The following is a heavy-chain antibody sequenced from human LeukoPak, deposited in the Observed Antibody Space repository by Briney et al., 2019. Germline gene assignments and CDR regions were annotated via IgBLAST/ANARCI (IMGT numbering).Heavy chain of an antibody. CDR2: IYSGGST. CDR1: GFTVSSNY. J-gene: IGHJ4*02. CDR3: AKDPGKFWSGHDY. V-gene: IGHV3-53*05. D-gene: IGHD3-3*01. Sequence: GGSLRLSCAASGFTVSSNYMSWVRQAPGKGLEWVSVIYSGGSTYYADSVKGRFTISRDNSKNTLYLQMNSLRGEDTAVYYCAKDPGKFWSGHDYWGQGTLVTVSS.